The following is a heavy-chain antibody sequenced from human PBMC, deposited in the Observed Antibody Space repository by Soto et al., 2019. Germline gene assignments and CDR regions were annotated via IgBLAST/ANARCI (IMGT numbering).Heavy chain of an antibody. D-gene: IGHD3-10*01. J-gene: IGHJ6*02. CDR2: ISYDGSNK. CDR1: GFTFSSYA. V-gene: IGHV3-30-3*01. Sequence: PGGSLRLSCAASGFTFSSYAMHWVRQAPGKGLEWVAVISYDGSNKYYADSVKGRFTISRDNSKNTLYLQMNSLRAEDTAVYYCARESTASGGYYYYYYGMDVWGQGTTVTVSS. CDR3: ARESTASGGYYYYYYGMDV.